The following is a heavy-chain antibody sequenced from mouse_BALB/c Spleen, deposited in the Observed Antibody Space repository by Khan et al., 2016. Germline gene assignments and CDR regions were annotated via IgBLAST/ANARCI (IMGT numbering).Heavy chain of an antibody. V-gene: IGHV3-2*02. CDR2: ISYSGST. CDR1: GYSITSDYA. Sequence: EVQLQELGPGLVKPSQSLSLTCTVTGYSITSDYAWNWIRQFPGNKLEWMGYISYSGSTSYNPSLKSRISITRDTSKNQFFPQLNSVTTEDTATYYCARDTTVVAKDYFDYWGQGTTLTVSS. J-gene: IGHJ2*01. CDR3: ARDTTVVAKDYFDY. D-gene: IGHD1-1*01.